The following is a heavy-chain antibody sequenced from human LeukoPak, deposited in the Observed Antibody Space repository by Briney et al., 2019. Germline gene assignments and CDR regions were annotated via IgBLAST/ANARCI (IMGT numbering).Heavy chain of an antibody. CDR1: GYSISSDYY. D-gene: IGHD3-10*01. V-gene: IGHV4-30-4*08. J-gene: IGHJ4*02. CDR3: ASLGWFRELLSLNGFDY. Sequence: SETLSLTCTVSGYSISSDYYWSWIRQPPGKGLEWIGYIYYSGSTYYNPSLKSRVTISVDTSKNQFSLKLSSVTAADTAVYYCASLGWFRELLSLNGFDYWGQGTLVTVSS. CDR2: IYYSGST.